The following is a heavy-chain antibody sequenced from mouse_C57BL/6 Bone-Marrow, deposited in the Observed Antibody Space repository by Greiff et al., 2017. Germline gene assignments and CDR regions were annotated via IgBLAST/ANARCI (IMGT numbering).Heavy chain of an antibody. CDR2: ISRGGDYI. V-gene: IGHV5-9-1*02. J-gene: IGHJ3*01. CDR3: TRDRLPYPAWFAY. CDR1: GFTFSSYA. Sequence: EVKLVESGEGLVKPGGSLKLSCAASGFTFSSYAMSWVRQTPEKRLEWVAYISRGGDYIYYADNVKGRFTISRDNARNTLYLQMSSLKSEDTAMYYWTRDRLPYPAWFAYWGEGTLVTVSA. D-gene: IGHD1-2*01.